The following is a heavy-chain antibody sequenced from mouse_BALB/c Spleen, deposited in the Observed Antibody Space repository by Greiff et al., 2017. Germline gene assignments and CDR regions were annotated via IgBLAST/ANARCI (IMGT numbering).Heavy chain of an antibody. D-gene: IGHD1-1*01. V-gene: IGHV5-12-1*01. CDR2: ISSGGGST. CDR1: GFAFSSYD. J-gene: IGHJ4*01. Sequence: EVNLVESGGGLVKPGGSLKLSCAASGFAFSSYDMSWVRQTPEKRLEWVAYISSGGGSTYYPDTVKGRFTISRDNAKNTLYLQMSSLKSEDTAMYYCARSYYGYAMDYWGQGTSVTVSS. CDR3: ARSYYGYAMDY.